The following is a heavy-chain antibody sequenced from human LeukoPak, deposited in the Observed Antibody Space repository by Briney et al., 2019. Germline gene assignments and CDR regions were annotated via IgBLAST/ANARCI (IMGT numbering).Heavy chain of an antibody. J-gene: IGHJ4*02. CDR2: IDNTYNHI. CDR3: ARGKIWSPVYLSH. CDR1: GFTFSSYT. D-gene: IGHD3-10*01. Sequence: GGSLRLSCAASGFTFSSYTMNWVRQAPGKGLEWVSSIDNTYNHIDYADSLKGRFTISRDNAKNSLYLQMNSLSAEDTAVYYCARGKIWSPVYLSHWGQGTLVTVSS. V-gene: IGHV3-21*01.